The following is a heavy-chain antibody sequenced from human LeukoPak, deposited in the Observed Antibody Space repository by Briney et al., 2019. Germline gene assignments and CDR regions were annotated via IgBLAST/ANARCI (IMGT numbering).Heavy chain of an antibody. Sequence: GGALRLSCAVSGFTFSSEAMGWVRQLPGGGLEGGSTISPAGGTTYYAESMKGRFTISRDNSKSTLYLQMNSLRVEDTAVYYCTKVRSGSSSWALRVFDYWGQGALVTVSS. CDR2: ISPAGGTT. D-gene: IGHD6-13*01. J-gene: IGHJ4*02. V-gene: IGHV3-23*01. CDR3: TKVRSGSSSWALRVFDY. CDR1: GFTFSSEA.